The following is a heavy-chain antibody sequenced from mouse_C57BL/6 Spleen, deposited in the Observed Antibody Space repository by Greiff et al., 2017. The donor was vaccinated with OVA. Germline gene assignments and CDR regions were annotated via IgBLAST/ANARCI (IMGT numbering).Heavy chain of an antibody. CDR1: GYTFTNYW. CDR2: IYPGGGYT. V-gene: IGHV1-63*01. D-gene: IGHD6-1*01. CDR3: ARKGSAWYFDV. Sequence: QVQLQQSGAELVRPGTSVKMSCKASGYTFTNYWIGWAKQRPGHGLEWIGDIYPGGGYTNYNEKFKGKATLTADKSSSTAYMQFSSLTSEDSAIYYCARKGSAWYFDVWGTGTTVTVPS. J-gene: IGHJ1*03.